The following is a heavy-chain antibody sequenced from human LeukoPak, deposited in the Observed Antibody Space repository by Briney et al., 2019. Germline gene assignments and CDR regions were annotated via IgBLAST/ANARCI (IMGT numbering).Heavy chain of an antibody. J-gene: IGHJ4*02. D-gene: IGHD3-10*01. V-gene: IGHV3-48*02. CDR2: ISSSSSTV. CDR1: GFTFSSYS. Sequence: GGSLRLSCAASGFTFSSYSMNWVRQAPGKGLEWVSYISSSSSTVYYADSVKGRFTISRDNAKNSLYLQMNSLKDEDTAVYCCLTMVRGVTLRDYWGQGTLVTVSS. CDR3: LTMVRGVTLRDY.